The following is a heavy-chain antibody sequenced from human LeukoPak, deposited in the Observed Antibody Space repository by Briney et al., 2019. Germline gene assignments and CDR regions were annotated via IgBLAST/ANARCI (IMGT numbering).Heavy chain of an antibody. CDR2: IYYSGNT. CDR1: GVSISSSNSY. CDR3: ARLRPYYDILTGQATRNWFDP. J-gene: IGHJ5*02. V-gene: IGHV4-39*07. Sequence: SETLSLTCTVSGVSISSSNSYWGWIREPPGNGLAWIGSIYYSGNTYYNASLKSQVSISIDTSKNQFSLRLTSVTAADTAVYYTARLRPYYDILTGQATRNWFDPWGQGTLVTVSS. D-gene: IGHD3-9*01.